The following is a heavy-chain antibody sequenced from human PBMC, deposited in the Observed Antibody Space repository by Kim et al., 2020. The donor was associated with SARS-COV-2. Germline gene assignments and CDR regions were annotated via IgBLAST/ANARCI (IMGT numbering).Heavy chain of an antibody. V-gene: IGHV4-34*01. J-gene: IGHJ5*02. Sequence: SETLSLTCAVHVGSFSGYYWSWIRQPPGKGLEWIGEINHSGSTNYNPSLKSRVTISVDTSKNQFSLKLRSVTAADTAVYYCARGAGNVASWFGEFPTWFDPWGPGTLVTVSS. CDR2: INHSGST. CDR3: ARGAGNVASWFGEFPTWFDP. D-gene: IGHD3-10*01. CDR1: VGSFSGYY.